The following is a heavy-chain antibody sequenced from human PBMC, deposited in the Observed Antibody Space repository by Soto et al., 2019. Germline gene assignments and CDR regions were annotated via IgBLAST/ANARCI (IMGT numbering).Heavy chain of an antibody. Sequence: PSLTCTVSGGSISSGGYYWSWIRQHPGKGLEWIGYIYYTGSTYYNPSLKSRVTISVDTSKNQFSLKLSSVTAADTAVYFCARVLAATHTDYWGQGTLVTVSS. CDR1: GGSISSGGYY. V-gene: IGHV4-31*03. CDR3: ARVLAATHTDY. J-gene: IGHJ4*02. D-gene: IGHD2-15*01. CDR2: IYYTGST.